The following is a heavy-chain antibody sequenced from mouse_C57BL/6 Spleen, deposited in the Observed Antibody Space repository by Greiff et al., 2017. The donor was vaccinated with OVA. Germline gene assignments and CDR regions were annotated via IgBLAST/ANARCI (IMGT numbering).Heavy chain of an antibody. J-gene: IGHJ4*01. CDR1: GFTFSSYA. CDR2: ISDGGSYT. V-gene: IGHV5-4*01. CDR3: ARDRALTTGYYVMDY. Sequence: EVKLVESGGGLVKPGGSLKLSCAASGFTFSSYAMSWVRQTPEKRLEWVATISDGGSYTYYPDNVKGRFTISRDNAKNNLYLQMSHLKSEDTAMYYCARDRALTTGYYVMDYWGQGTSVTVSS. D-gene: IGHD2-12*01.